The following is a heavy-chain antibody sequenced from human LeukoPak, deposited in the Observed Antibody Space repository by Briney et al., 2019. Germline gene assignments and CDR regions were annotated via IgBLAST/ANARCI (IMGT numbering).Heavy chain of an antibody. CDR2: IYYSGST. Sequence: SETLSLTCTVSGGSISSSSYYWGWIRQPPGKGLEWIGSIYYSGSTYYNPSLKSRVTISVNTSKNQFSLKLSSVTAEDTAVYYCARDRSPVGGSGSYYNFLDYWGQGTLVTVSS. J-gene: IGHJ4*02. CDR3: ARDRSPVGGSGSYYNFLDY. CDR1: GGSISSSSYY. V-gene: IGHV4-39*07. D-gene: IGHD3-10*01.